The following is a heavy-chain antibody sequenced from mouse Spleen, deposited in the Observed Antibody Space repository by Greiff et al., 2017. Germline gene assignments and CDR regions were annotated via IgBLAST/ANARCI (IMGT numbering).Heavy chain of an antibody. V-gene: IGHV1-42*01. J-gene: IGHJ3*01. Sequence: VQLQQSGPELVKPGASVKISCKASGYSFTGYYMNWVKQSPEKSLEWIGEINPSTGGTTYNQKFKAKATLTVDKSSSTAYMQLKSLTSEDSAVYYCARSGIYYYGSSQFAYWGQGTLVTVSA. D-gene: IGHD1-1*01. CDR1: GYSFTGYY. CDR2: INPSTGGT. CDR3: ARSGIYYYGSSQFAY.